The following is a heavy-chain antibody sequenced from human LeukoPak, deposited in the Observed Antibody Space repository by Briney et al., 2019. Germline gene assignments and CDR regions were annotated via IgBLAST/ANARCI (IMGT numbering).Heavy chain of an antibody. Sequence: ASVKVSRKASGYTFNRYGISWVRQAPGQGLEWMGWISAYNGNTKNAQNLQGRVTMTTDTSTTTAYMELRSLKSDDTAVYYCARGHSTSWPEYFQHWGQGTLVTVSS. V-gene: IGHV1-18*01. J-gene: IGHJ1*01. CDR2: ISAYNGNT. D-gene: IGHD6-13*01. CDR3: ARGHSTSWPEYFQH. CDR1: GYTFNRYG.